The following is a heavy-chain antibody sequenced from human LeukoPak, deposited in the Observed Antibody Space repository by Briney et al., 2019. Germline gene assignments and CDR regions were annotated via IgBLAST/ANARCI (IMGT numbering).Heavy chain of an antibody. CDR3: ARGATYGSSHRETPPFDY. V-gene: IGHV4-59*01. CDR1: GGSISSYY. J-gene: IGHJ4*02. CDR2: IYYSGST. D-gene: IGHD6-6*01. Sequence: KPSETLSLTCTVSGGSISSYYWSWIRQPPGKGLEWIGYIYYSGSTNYNPSLKSRVTISVDTSKNQFSLKLSSVTAADTAVYYCARGATYGSSHRETPPFDYWGQGTLVTVSS.